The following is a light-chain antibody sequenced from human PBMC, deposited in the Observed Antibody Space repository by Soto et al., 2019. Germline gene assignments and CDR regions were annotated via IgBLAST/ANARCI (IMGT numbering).Light chain of an antibody. J-gene: IGLJ2*01. Sequence: QSALTQPASVSGSPGQSITISCTGTSSDVGGYKYVSWYQQHPDKAPKLIIFEVSNRPSGISSRFSGSKSGNTASLTISGLQAEDEADYYCASYTSSDTLEMVFGGGTKLTVL. V-gene: IGLV2-14*01. CDR1: SSDVGGYKY. CDR2: EVS. CDR3: ASYTSSDTLEMV.